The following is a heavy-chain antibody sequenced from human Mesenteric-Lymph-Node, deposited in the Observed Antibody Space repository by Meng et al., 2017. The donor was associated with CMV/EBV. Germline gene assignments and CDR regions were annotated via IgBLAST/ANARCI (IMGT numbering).Heavy chain of an antibody. Sequence: GGSLSLSCAASGITFSNAWMSWVRQAPGKGLEWVANIKQDGSEKYYVDSVKGRFTISRDNAKNSLYLQMNSLRAEDTAVYYCATSRTFDYWGQGTLVTVSS. J-gene: IGHJ4*02. CDR1: GITFSNAW. CDR3: ATSRTFDY. CDR2: IKQDGSEK. V-gene: IGHV3-7*01.